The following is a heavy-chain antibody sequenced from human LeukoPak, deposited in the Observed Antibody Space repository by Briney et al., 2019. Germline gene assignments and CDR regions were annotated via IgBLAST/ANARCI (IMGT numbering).Heavy chain of an antibody. Sequence: GGSLRLSCAVSGFPLSSYSINWVRQAPGKGLEWVSYISSSSITIYYADSVKGRFTISRDNAKNSLYLQMNTLRAEDTAVYYCVRDRDGYNYWGQGTLVTVSS. J-gene: IGHJ4*02. CDR3: VRDRDGYNY. CDR1: GFPLSSYS. CDR2: ISSSSITI. V-gene: IGHV3-48*04. D-gene: IGHD5-24*01.